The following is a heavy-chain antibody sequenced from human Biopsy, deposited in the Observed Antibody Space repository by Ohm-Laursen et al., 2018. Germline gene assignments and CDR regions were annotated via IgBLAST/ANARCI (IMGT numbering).Heavy chain of an antibody. V-gene: IGHV4-59*01. CDR1: GGSISSDY. Sequence: GTLSLTWPVSGGSISSDYWSWIRQTPGKGLEWIGYIYYSGSTNYNPSLKSRVTISVDTSKNQFSLGLNSVTAADTAVYYCARATNSTGWPYYYFYGMDVWGQGTTVTVSS. CDR2: IYYSGST. CDR3: ARATNSTGWPYYYFYGMDV. J-gene: IGHJ6*02. D-gene: IGHD2/OR15-2a*01.